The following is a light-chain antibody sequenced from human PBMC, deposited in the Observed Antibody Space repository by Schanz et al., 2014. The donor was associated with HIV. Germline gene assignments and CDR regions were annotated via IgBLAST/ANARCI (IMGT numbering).Light chain of an antibody. CDR2: GES. CDR3: QSSDADSPGV. CDR1: SGSIASDF. V-gene: IGLV6-57*04. J-gene: IGLJ2*01. Sequence: NFMLTQPHSVSESPGKTVAISCTRSSGSIASDFVQWYQHRPGSAPTAILYGESQRPSGVPDRFSGSIDRSSNSASLTISGLQTEDEADYYCQSSDADSPGVFGGGTKLTVL.